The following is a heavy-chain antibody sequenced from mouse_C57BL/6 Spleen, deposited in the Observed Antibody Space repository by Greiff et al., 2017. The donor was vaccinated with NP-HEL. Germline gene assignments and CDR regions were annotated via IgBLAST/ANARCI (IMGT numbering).Heavy chain of an antibody. V-gene: IGHV5-17*01. D-gene: IGHD3-2*02. Sequence: EVQRVESGGGLVKPGGSLKLSCAASGFTFSDYGMHWVRQAPEKGLEWVAYISSGSSTIYYADTVKGRFTISSDNAKNTLFLQMTILRSEDTAMYYCATAQATFGFDYWGQGTTLTVSS. CDR2: ISSGSSTI. J-gene: IGHJ2*01. CDR3: ATAQATFGFDY. CDR1: GFTFSDYG.